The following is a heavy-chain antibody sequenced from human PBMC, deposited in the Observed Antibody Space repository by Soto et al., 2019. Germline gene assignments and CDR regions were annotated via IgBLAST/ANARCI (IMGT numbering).Heavy chain of an antibody. V-gene: IGHV3-23*01. CDR2: MSGSGDKT. CDR1: GFTFSNYA. Sequence: GGSLRLSCATSGFTFSNYAMSWVRQAPGKGLEWVSGMSGSGDKTYYADSVKGRFSISRDNSKNTLFLQMNSLRAEDTAVYYCAKVLLDYAGDYWGQGSLVTVSS. D-gene: IGHD4-17*01. CDR3: AKVLLDYAGDY. J-gene: IGHJ4*02.